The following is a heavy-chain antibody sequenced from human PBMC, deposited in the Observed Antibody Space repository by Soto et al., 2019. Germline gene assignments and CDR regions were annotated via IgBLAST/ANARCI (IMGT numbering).Heavy chain of an antibody. Sequence: QVQLQQWGAGLLKPSETLSLTCAVYGGSFSGYYWCWIRQPPGKGLEWIGEINHSGSTNYNPSLKSRVTISVDTSKNQFSLKLSSVTAADTAVYYCARGPADYGDYTYGMDVWGQGTTVTVSS. D-gene: IGHD4-17*01. V-gene: IGHV4-34*01. CDR3: ARGPADYGDYTYGMDV. CDR2: INHSGST. CDR1: GGSFSGYY. J-gene: IGHJ6*02.